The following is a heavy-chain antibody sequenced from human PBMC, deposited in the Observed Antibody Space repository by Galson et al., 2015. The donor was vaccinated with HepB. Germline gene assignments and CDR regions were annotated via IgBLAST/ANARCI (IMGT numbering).Heavy chain of an antibody. CDR3: ASDCDGSGSFYNMLGY. Sequence: SLRLSCAVSGFTFSRHAFHWVRQAPGRGLEWVALISSDYTSKFYAASVMGRLTISRDNSKDTVYLQMNSLRDEDTAVYYCASDCDGSGSFYNMLGYWGQGTMVTVSS. J-gene: IGHJ4*02. CDR1: GFTFSRHA. D-gene: IGHD3-10*01. V-gene: IGHV3-30*07. CDR2: ISSDYTSK.